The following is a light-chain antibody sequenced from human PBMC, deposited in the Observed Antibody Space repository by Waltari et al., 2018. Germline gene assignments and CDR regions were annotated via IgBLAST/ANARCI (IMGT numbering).Light chain of an antibody. Sequence: QSALTQPASVSGPPGPSTPIPCIGTSSDIGDYNSVPWYQQHVGKAPKLMIYDVTKLPSGVSYRFSGSKSGNTASLTISGLQAEDEADYYCSSYTASSTWVFGGGTKLTVL. CDR3: SSYTASSTWV. V-gene: IGLV2-14*01. J-gene: IGLJ3*02. CDR2: DVT. CDR1: SSDIGDYNS.